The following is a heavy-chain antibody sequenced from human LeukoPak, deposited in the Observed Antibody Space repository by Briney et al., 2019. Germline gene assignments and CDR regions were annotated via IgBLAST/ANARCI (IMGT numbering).Heavy chain of an antibody. D-gene: IGHD1-7*01. Sequence: GGSLRLSCAASGFTFSSYSMNWVRQAPGKGLEWVAFIRYDGSNKYYADSVKGRFTISRDNSKNTLYLQMNSLRAEDTAVYYCAKDEQALELPPYYFDYWGQGTLVTVSS. V-gene: IGHV3-30*02. CDR2: IRYDGSNK. CDR1: GFTFSSYS. J-gene: IGHJ4*02. CDR3: AKDEQALELPPYYFDY.